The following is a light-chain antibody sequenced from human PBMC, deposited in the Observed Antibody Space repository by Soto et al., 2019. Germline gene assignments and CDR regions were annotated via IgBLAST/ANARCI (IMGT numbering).Light chain of an antibody. CDR3: QQYNNWPRT. J-gene: IGKJ5*01. CDR2: GAS. Sequence: DIVMTQSPATLSVSPGERATLSCRASQSISSNLAWYQQKPGQAPRLLIDGASTRATGISARFSGSGSGTELTLTISSLQSEDLAVYYCQQYNNWPRTFGQGTRLEIK. V-gene: IGKV3-15*01. CDR1: QSISSN.